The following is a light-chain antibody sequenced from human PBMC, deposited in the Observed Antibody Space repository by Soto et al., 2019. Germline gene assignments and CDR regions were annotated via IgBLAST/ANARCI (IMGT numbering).Light chain of an antibody. Sequence: QSALTQPASVSGSPGQSITISCTGTSSDVRSYNLVSWYQQHPGKAPKLMIYEGSKRPSGVSIRFSGSKSGNTASLTISGLQAEDEADYYCCSYAGSSTFVVFGGGTKVTVL. CDR2: EGS. J-gene: IGLJ2*01. CDR1: SSDVRSYNL. V-gene: IGLV2-23*03. CDR3: CSYAGSSTFVV.